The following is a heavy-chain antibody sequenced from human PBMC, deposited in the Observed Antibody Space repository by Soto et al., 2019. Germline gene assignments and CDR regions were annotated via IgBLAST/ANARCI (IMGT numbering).Heavy chain of an antibody. D-gene: IGHD2-8*01. CDR1: GGTFSSYA. J-gene: IGHJ6*02. CDR3: ARVYCTNGVCYTRDYYYYGMDV. CDR2: IIPIFGTA. Sequence: SVKVSCKASGGTFSSYAISWVRQAPGQGLEWMGGIIPIFGTANYAQKFQGRVTITADESTSTAYMELSSLRSEDTAVYYCARVYCTNGVCYTRDYYYYGMDVWGQGTTVTVSS. V-gene: IGHV1-69*13.